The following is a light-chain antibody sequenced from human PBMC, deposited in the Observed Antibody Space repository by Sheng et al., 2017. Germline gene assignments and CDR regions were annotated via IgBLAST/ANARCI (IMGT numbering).Light chain of an antibody. CDR2: DVS. CDR3: TAYTSSSTYV. J-gene: IGLJ1*01. V-gene: IGLV2-14*03. Sequence: QSALTQPASVSGSPGQSITISCTGTSSDVGGYNYVSWYQQQSGKAPKVMIYDVSNRPSGVSNRFSGSKSGNTASLTISGLQAEDEADYYCTAYTSSSTYVFGTGTKVTVL. CDR1: SSDVGGYNY.